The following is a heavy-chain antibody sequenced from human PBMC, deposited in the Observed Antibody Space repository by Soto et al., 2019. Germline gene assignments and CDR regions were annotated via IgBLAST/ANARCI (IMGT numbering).Heavy chain of an antibody. V-gene: IGHV3-53*02. Sequence: EVQLVETGGGLIQPGGSLRLSCAASGFTVSSNYMSWVRQAPGKGLEWVSVIYSGGSTYYADSVKGRFTISRDNYKNTLYLQMNSLRAEDTAVYYCARDRGVSPPSDDYYGMDVWGHGTMVTVSS. CDR2: IYSGGST. CDR1: GFTVSSNY. D-gene: IGHD3-10*01. J-gene: IGHJ6*02. CDR3: ARDRGVSPPSDDYYGMDV.